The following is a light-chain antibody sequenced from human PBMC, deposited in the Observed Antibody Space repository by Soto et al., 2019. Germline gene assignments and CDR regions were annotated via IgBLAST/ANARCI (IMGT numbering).Light chain of an antibody. CDR3: QQYYSYPSIT. J-gene: IGKJ5*01. CDR2: AAS. CDR1: QNINNY. Sequence: DIQMTQSPSSLSASVGARVTITCQASQNINNYLNWYQQKPGRAPKLLXYAASTLQSGVPSRFSGSGSGTDLTLTISCLQSEDFATYYCQQYYSYPSITFGQGTRLEIK. V-gene: IGKV1-16*01.